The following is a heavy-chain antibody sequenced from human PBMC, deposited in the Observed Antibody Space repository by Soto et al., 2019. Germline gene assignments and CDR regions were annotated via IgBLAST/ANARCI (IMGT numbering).Heavy chain of an antibody. D-gene: IGHD6-13*01. J-gene: IGHJ4*02. CDR2: IYHCDSDT. V-gene: IGHV5-51*01. CDR3: ASGYSSSWFPIDY. CDR1: GYSCTSYC. Sequence: PGEYLKISCTGSGYSCTSYCIVWVRQMPVKGLEWLCLIYHCDSDTRYSPSFQRQVTISVDKSIITAYLQWSSLKASDTAMYYCASGYSSSWFPIDYWGQGTLVTVSS.